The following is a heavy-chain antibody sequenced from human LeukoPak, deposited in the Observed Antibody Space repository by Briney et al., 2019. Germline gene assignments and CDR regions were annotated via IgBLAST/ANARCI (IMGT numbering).Heavy chain of an antibody. CDR1: GYTFTSYG. Sequence: ASVKVSCKVSGYTFTSYGISWVRQAPGQGLEWMGWISAYKGNTNYAQKLQGRVTMTTDTSTSTAYMELRSLRSDDTAVYYCARDSDYYYDSSAWGFDYWGQGTLVTVSS. CDR3: ARDSDYYYDSSAWGFDY. J-gene: IGHJ4*02. CDR2: ISAYKGNT. D-gene: IGHD3-22*01. V-gene: IGHV1-18*01.